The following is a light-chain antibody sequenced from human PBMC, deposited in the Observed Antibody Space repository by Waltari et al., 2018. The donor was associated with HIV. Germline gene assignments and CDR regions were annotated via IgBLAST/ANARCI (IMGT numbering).Light chain of an antibody. V-gene: IGLV2-23*02. CDR1: SSDVGGYNL. Sequence: QSALTQPASVSGSPGQSITISCTGTSSDVGGYNLVSWYQQHPGKAPKLMIYEVSKRPSGVSNRFSGSESGNTASLTISGLQAEDEADYYCCAYAGSTTYVIFGGGTKLTVL. CDR2: EVS. CDR3: CAYAGSTTYVI. J-gene: IGLJ2*01.